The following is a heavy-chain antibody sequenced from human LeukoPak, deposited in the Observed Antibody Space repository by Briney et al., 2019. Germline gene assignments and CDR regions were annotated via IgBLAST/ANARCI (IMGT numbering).Heavy chain of an antibody. CDR3: ASWSRYYDILTGYSH. CDR1: GGSISSSSYY. CDR2: IYYSGST. V-gene: IGHV4-39*07. Sequence: SETLSLTCTVSGGSISSSSYYWGWIRQPPGKGLEWIGSIYYSGSTYYNPSLKSRVTISVDTSKNQFSLKLSSVTAADTAVYYCASWSRYYDILTGYSHWGQGTLVTVSS. D-gene: IGHD3-9*01. J-gene: IGHJ4*02.